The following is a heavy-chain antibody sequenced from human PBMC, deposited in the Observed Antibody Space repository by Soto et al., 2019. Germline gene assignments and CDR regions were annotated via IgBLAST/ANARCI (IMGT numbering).Heavy chain of an antibody. V-gene: IGHV4-39*01. CDR1: GGSINISSSY. CDR2: IYYSGRT. D-gene: IGHD2-21*01. CDR3: PRRRGLGWSPNWFGP. J-gene: IGHJ5*02. Sequence: QLQLQETGPGLVKPSETLSLTCIVSGGSINISSSYWDWIRQPPGKGPEWIGSIYYSGRTDYNAPLRGRCTRSVDPSKDPFSLKLSSVTAAATAVYYCPRRRGLGWSPNWFGPWGQGTLVSVSS.